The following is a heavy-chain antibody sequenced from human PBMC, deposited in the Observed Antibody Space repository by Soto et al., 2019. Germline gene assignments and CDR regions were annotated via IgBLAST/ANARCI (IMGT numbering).Heavy chain of an antibody. V-gene: IGHV3-21*01. D-gene: IGHD2-21*02. CDR3: VRDSRDFPQGPLDP. J-gene: IGHJ5*02. CDR1: GFTFSSYS. Sequence: GGSLRLSCAASGFTFSSYSMNWVRQAPGKGLEWVSSISSSSSYIYYADSVKGRFTIARDNAKNSLYLQMNSLRAEDTAVYYCVRDSRDFPQGPLDPWGQGTRLTVAS. CDR2: ISSSSSYI.